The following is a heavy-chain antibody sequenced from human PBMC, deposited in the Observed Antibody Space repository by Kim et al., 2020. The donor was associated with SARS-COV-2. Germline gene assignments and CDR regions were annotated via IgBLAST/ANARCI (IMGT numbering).Heavy chain of an antibody. Sequence: YAQGFTGRFVCALDTSDSTAYMQISSLKAEDTAVYYCARLMAGYHDALDMWGQGTMVTVSS. J-gene: IGHJ3*02. V-gene: IGHV7-4-1*02. CDR3: ARLMAGYHDALDM. D-gene: IGHD3-9*01.